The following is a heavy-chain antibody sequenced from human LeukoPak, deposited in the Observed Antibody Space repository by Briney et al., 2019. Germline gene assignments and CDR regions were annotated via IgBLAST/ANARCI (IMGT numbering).Heavy chain of an antibody. CDR3: ARAGMDSRGYYQGFDY. D-gene: IGHD3-22*01. J-gene: IGHJ4*02. V-gene: IGHV3-11*04. CDR1: GFTFSNYW. CDR2: ITNNGRKT. Sequence: GGSLRLSCAASGFTFSNYWMTWFRQTPGKGLEWVSYITNNGRKTYYADSMKGRFTISRDNAKNSLYLQMNSLRAEDTALYYCARAGMDSRGYYQGFDYWGQGTLVTVSS.